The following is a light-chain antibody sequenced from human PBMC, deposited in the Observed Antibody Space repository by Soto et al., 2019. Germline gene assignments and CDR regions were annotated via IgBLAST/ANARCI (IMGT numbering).Light chain of an antibody. CDR1: QDISNY. V-gene: IGKV1-33*01. J-gene: IGKJ2*01. CDR3: QQYDNLPYT. Sequence: DIQMTQSPSSLSASVGDRVTITCQASQDISNYLNWYQQKPGKAPKLLIYDASNLETGVPSRFSGSGSGTDFTVTISSLQPEDFATYYCQQYDNLPYTFGQGTKLEIK. CDR2: DAS.